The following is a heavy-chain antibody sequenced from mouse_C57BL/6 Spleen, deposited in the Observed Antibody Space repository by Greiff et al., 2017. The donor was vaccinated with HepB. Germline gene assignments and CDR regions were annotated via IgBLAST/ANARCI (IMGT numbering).Heavy chain of an antibody. CDR2: ISDGGSYT. D-gene: IGHD2-3*01. V-gene: IGHV5-4*01. J-gene: IGHJ2*01. CDR3: ARYYDGYYHWYFDY. Sequence: EVQLVESGGGLVKPGGSLKLSCAASGFTFSSYAMSWVRQTPEKRLEWVATISDGGSYTYYPDNVKGRFTISRDNAKNNLYLQMSHLKSEDTAMYYCARYYDGYYHWYFDYWGQGTTLTVSS. CDR1: GFTFSSYA.